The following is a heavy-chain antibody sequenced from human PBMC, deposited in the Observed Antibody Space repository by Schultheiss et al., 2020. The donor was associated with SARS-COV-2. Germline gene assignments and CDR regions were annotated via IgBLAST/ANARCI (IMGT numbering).Heavy chain of an antibody. D-gene: IGHD6-13*01. CDR2: INHSGST. V-gene: IGHV4-34*01. Sequence: SETLSFTCAVYGGSFSGYYWSWIRQPPGKGLEWIGEINHSGSTNYNPSLKSRVTISVDTSKNQFSLKLSSVTAADTAVYYCASSLNVPSYSSSWMWGGSYGMDVWGQGTTVTVSS. CDR1: GGSFSGYY. CDR3: ASSLNVPSYSSSWMWGGSYGMDV. J-gene: IGHJ6*02.